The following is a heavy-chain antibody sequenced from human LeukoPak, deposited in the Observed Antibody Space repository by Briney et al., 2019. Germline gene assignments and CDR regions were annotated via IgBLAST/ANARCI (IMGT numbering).Heavy chain of an antibody. V-gene: IGHV1-18*01. CDR2: ISAQSGDT. J-gene: IGHJ4*02. CDR1: GYTFSRYG. D-gene: IGHD5-18*01. CDR3: ARDTGYTFNFLGRADPLTS. Sequence: SVKVSCKASGYTFSRYGISWVRQAPGQGLEWMGWISAQSGDTNDAQKLQARVTMTTDSSTNTAYMQLGSLRPDDTAVYYCARDTGYTFNFLGRADPLTSWGQGTLVTVSS.